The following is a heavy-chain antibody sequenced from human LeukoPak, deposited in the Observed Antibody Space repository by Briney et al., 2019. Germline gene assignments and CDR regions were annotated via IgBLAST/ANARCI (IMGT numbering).Heavy chain of an antibody. CDR2: IYSGGST. CDR3: AKDGSGYPDYFDY. D-gene: IGHD3-22*01. CDR1: GFTFSSYW. Sequence: GGSLRLSCAASGFTFSSYWMHWIRQAPGKGLEWVSVIYSGGSTYYADSVKGRFTISRDNSKNTLYLQMNSLRAEDTAVYYCAKDGSGYPDYFDYWGQGTLVTVSS. J-gene: IGHJ4*02. V-gene: IGHV3-66*01.